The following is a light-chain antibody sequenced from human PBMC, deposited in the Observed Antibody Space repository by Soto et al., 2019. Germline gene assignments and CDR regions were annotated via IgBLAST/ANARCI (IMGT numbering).Light chain of an antibody. J-gene: IGLJ1*01. CDR2: DVS. CDR3: SSYTSYTSYV. Sequence: QSVLTQPASVSGSPGQSIAISCTGTSSDVGGYKYVSWYQQYPGKAPKLMIYDVSNRPSGVPDRFSGSKSGNTASLTISGLQSEDEGDYHCSSYTSYTSYVFATGTKLTVL. CDR1: SSDVGGYKY. V-gene: IGLV2-14*01.